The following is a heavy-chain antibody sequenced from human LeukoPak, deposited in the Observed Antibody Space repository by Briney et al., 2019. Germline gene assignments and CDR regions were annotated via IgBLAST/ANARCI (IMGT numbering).Heavy chain of an antibody. V-gene: IGHV3-74*01. D-gene: IGHD3-3*01. CDR1: GFTFSDYW. J-gene: IGHJ4*02. Sequence: GGSLRLSFSASGFTFSDYWMHWVRQAPGEGLVWVSHISTDGSSTTYADSVRGRFIISRDKARNTLNLQLNSLGVGDTAVYYCATSPIFSNYWGQGTLVTVSS. CDR3: ATSPIFSNY. CDR2: ISTDGSST.